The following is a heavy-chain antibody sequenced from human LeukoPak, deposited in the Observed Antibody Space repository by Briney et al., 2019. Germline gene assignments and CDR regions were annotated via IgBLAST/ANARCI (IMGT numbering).Heavy chain of an antibody. D-gene: IGHD3-10*01. V-gene: IGHV3-23*01. CDR2: IGGSSGKI. J-gene: IGHJ5*02. Sequence: GGSLRLSCAASGFTFSSYAMTWVRQAPGKGLEWVSGIGGSSGKIFYADSVKGRFTISRDNSKNTLYLQMNTLRAEDTAVYFCAKQPYQYVSGSPSWLDPWGQGTLVTVSS. CDR1: GFTFSSYA. CDR3: AKQPYQYVSGSPSWLDP.